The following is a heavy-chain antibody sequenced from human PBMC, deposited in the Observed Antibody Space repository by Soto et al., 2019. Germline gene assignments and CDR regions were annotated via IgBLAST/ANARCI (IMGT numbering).Heavy chain of an antibody. D-gene: IGHD1-7*01. J-gene: IGHJ4*02. CDR2: IIPIFGTA. Sequence: ASVKVSCKASGGTFSSYAISWVRQAPGQGLEWMGGIIPIFGTANYAQKFQGRVTITADESTSTAYMELSSLRSEDTAVYYCAREGAGGWNYVPFDYWGQGTLVTVSS. V-gene: IGHV1-69*13. CDR3: AREGAGGWNYVPFDY. CDR1: GGTFSSYA.